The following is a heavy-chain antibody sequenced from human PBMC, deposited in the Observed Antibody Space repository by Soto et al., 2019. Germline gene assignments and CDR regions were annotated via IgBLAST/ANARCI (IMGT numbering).Heavy chain of an antibody. CDR3: AKDLVLRSYNFDY. Sequence: GGFLRLSCAASGFTFSSYDMHWVRQATGKGLEWVSAIGTAGDTYYADSVKGRFTISRDNSKNTLYLQMNSLRAEDTAVYYCAKDLVLRSYNFDYWGQGTLVTVSS. D-gene: IGHD1-1*01. J-gene: IGHJ4*02. CDR1: GFTFSSYD. V-gene: IGHV3-13*01. CDR2: IGTAGDT.